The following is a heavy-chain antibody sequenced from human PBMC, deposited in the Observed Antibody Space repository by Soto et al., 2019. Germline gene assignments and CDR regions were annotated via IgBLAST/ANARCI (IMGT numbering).Heavy chain of an antibody. Sequence: SETLSLTCTVSGGSVSSGSYYWSWIRQPPGKGLEWIGYIYYSGSTNYNPSLKSRVTISVDTSKNQFSLKLSSVTAADTAVYYCARVARSSGWYGEIDYWGQGTLVTVSS. D-gene: IGHD6-19*01. V-gene: IGHV4-61*01. CDR3: ARVARSSGWYGEIDY. CDR1: GGSVSSGSYY. CDR2: IYYSGST. J-gene: IGHJ4*02.